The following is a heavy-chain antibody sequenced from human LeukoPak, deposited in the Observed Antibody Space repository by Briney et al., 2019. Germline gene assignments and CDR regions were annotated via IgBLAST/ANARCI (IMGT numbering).Heavy chain of an antibody. V-gene: IGHV3-33*06. D-gene: IGHD5-18*01. CDR1: GFTFSSYG. J-gene: IGHJ4*02. Sequence: GGSLRLSCAASGFTFSSYGMHWVRQAPGKGLEWVAVIWYDGSNKYYADSVKGRFTISRDNSKNTLYLQMNSLRAEDTAVYYCAKALENVDTAMVIGYWGQGTLVTVSS. CDR3: AKALENVDTAMVIGY. CDR2: IWYDGSNK.